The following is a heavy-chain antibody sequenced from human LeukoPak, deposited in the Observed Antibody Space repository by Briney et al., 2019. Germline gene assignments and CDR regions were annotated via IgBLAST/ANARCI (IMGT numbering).Heavy chain of an antibody. CDR2: ISSSSSYI. CDR1: GFTFSIYS. V-gene: IGHV3-21*01. Sequence: GGSLRLSCAASGFTFSIYSMNWVRQAPGKGLEWVSSISSSSSYIYYADSVKGRFTISRDNAKNSLYLQMNSLRAEDTAVYYCARRIKNYDSSGYYGSDYWGQGTLVTVSS. CDR3: ARRIKNYDSSGYYGSDY. J-gene: IGHJ4*02. D-gene: IGHD3-22*01.